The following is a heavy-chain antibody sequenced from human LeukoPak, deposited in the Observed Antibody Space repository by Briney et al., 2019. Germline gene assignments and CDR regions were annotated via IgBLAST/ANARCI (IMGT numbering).Heavy chain of an antibody. D-gene: IGHD3-3*01. J-gene: IGHJ4*02. V-gene: IGHV1-2*06. Sequence: ASVKVSCKASGYTFTGYFIQWVRQAPGQRLEWMGRINPKSGGTNYAQKFQGRVIMTRDTSISTAYMELSRLRSDDTAVYYCARGRTIFGVVTHLFDYWGQGTLVTVSS. CDR2: INPKSGGT. CDR3: ARGRTIFGVVTHLFDY. CDR1: GYTFTGYF.